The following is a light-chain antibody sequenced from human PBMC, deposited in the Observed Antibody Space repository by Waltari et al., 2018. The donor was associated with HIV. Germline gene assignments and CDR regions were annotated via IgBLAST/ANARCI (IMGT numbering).Light chain of an antibody. Sequence: DIVMTQSPLSLPVTPGEPASISCRSSQSLLRNGYNYLEWYLQKPGQSPQLLIFLASNRASGVPDRFSGSGSGTDFTLHISRVEAEDVGVYYCMQSLQSITFGQGTRLDIK. V-gene: IGKV2-28*01. CDR1: QSLLRNGYNY. CDR2: LAS. CDR3: MQSLQSIT. J-gene: IGKJ5*01.